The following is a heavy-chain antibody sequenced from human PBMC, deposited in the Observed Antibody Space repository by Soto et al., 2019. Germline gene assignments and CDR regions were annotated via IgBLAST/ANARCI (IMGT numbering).Heavy chain of an antibody. CDR3: ARSQGSSTSIDIYSYYYYGMDV. Sequence: QVQLVQSGAEVKKPGSSVKVSCKASGGTFGSYAISWVRQAPGQGLEWMGGIIPIPGTANYAQEFQGRVTIAADESTSTAYMELSSLRSEDTAVYYCARSQGSSTSIDIYSYYYYGMDVWGQGTTVTVSS. V-gene: IGHV1-69*01. CDR1: GGTFGSYA. CDR2: IIPIPGTA. D-gene: IGHD2-2*01. J-gene: IGHJ6*02.